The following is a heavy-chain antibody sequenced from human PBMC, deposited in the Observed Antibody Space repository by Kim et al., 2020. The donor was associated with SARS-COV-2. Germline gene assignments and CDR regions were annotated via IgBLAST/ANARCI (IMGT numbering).Heavy chain of an antibody. CDR3: ARVPGVPAYYNWFDP. CDR2: IYHSGYL. V-gene: IGHV4-59*13. J-gene: IGHJ5*02. D-gene: IGHD3-16*01. CDR1: SGSITSYY. Sequence: SETLSLTCTVSSGSITSYYWSWIRQPPGKGLEWIGYIYHSGYLYYNPSLKSRVTMSVNTSKNQFSLKLSSVTAADTAVYYCARVPGVPAYYNWFDPWGQGTLVIVST.